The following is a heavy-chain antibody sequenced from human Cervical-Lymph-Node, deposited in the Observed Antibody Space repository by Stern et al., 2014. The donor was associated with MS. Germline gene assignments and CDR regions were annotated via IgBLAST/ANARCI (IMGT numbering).Heavy chain of an antibody. CDR3: AKSPGYTGIFNS. V-gene: IGHV4-34*01. CDR1: GGSFSDHY. D-gene: IGHD5-18*01. CDR2: INEDGDT. Sequence: VQLQQWGAGLWKPSETLSLTCGVYGGSFSDHYWSWIRQFPGKGLEWIGEINEDGDTNYNPSLESRVTISVDTSKMQFSLKLTSLTAADMAVYYCAKSPGYTGIFNSWGQGALVTVSS. J-gene: IGHJ5*01.